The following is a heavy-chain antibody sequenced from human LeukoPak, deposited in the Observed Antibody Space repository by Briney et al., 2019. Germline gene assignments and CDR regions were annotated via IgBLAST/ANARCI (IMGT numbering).Heavy chain of an antibody. Sequence: GGSLRLSCAASGFTFSSYAMHRVRQAPGKGLEWVAVISYDGSNKYYADSVKGRFTISRDNSKNTLYLQMNSLRAEDTAVYYCARDASQLYYFDYWGQGTLVTVSS. V-gene: IGHV3-30-3*01. CDR2: ISYDGSNK. CDR3: ARDASQLYYFDY. D-gene: IGHD1-1*01. CDR1: GFTFSSYA. J-gene: IGHJ4*02.